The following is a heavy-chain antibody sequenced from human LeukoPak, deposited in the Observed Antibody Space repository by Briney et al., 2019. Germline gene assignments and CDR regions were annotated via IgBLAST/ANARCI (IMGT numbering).Heavy chain of an antibody. Sequence: GGSLRLSCAASGFTFSSYAMSWVRQAPGKGLEWVSAISGSGGSTYYADSVKGRFTISRDNSKNTLYLQMNSLRAEDTAVYYCARGDSSGWYDTGDYWGQGTLVTVSS. CDR2: ISGSGGST. CDR1: GFTFSSYA. CDR3: ARGDSSGWYDTGDY. V-gene: IGHV3-23*01. D-gene: IGHD6-19*01. J-gene: IGHJ4*02.